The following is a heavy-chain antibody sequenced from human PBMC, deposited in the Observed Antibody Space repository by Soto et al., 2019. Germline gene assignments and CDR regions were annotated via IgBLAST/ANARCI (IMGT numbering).Heavy chain of an antibody. D-gene: IGHD3-16*01. Sequence: EVQLVESGGGLVQPGGSLRLSCAASGFTFSSYSMNWVRQAPGKGLEWVSYISSSSSTIYYADSVKGRFTISRDNAKNSLYLQMNSLRDEDMAVYYCAREGLLRLRFAFDIWGQGTMVTVSS. J-gene: IGHJ3*02. CDR2: ISSSSSTI. V-gene: IGHV3-48*02. CDR1: GFTFSSYS. CDR3: AREGLLRLRFAFDI.